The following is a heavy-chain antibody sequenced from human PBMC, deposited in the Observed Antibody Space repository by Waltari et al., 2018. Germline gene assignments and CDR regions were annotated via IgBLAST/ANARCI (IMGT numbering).Heavy chain of an antibody. D-gene: IGHD3-10*01. CDR2: VSGTGGLK. CDR3: AKPARGVIEDWFDS. J-gene: IGHJ5*01. CDR1: GFTFSSLA. Sequence: EVQLLQSGGGLVQPGGSLKLSCVASGFTFSSLARGWVRQAPGKGLEWVSGVSGTGGLKYYADSVKGRFTISRDNAKNTVYLEISSLRADDTAVYYCAKPARGVIEDWFDSWGQGSLVSVSS. V-gene: IGHV3-23*01.